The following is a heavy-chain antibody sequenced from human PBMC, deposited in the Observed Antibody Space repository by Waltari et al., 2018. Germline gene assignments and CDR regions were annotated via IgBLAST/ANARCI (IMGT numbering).Heavy chain of an antibody. V-gene: IGHV4-39*07. CDR2: IYYSGST. J-gene: IGHJ6*02. D-gene: IGHD3-10*01. CDR1: GGSISSSRYY. CDR3: ARESGGSGMDV. Sequence: QMQLQESGPGLVKPSETLSLPCTVSGGSISSSRYYWGWIRQPPGTGLAWIGSIYYSGSTYYNPSLKSRVTISVDTSKNQFSLKLSSVTAADTAVYYCARESGGSGMDVWGQGTTVTVSS.